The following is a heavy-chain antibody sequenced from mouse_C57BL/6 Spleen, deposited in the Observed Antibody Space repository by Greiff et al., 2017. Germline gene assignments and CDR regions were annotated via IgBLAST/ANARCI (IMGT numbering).Heavy chain of an antibody. Sequence: VQLQQSGAELVMPGASVKLSCKASGYPFTSYWMHWVKQRPGQGLEWIGEIDPSDSYTNYNQKFKGKSTLTVDKSSSTAYMQLSSLTSEDSAVYYCARSPYGSRHYYAMDDWGQGTSVTVSS. V-gene: IGHV1-69*01. J-gene: IGHJ4*01. D-gene: IGHD1-1*01. CDR2: IDPSDSYT. CDR3: ARSPYGSRHYYAMDD. CDR1: GYPFTSYW.